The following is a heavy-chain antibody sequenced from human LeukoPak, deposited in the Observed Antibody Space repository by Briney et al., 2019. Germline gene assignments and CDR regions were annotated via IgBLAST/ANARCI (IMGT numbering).Heavy chain of an antibody. CDR3: ARMKYCSSTSCYYFDY. J-gene: IGHJ4*02. V-gene: IGHV1-18*01. CDR2: ISAYNGYT. D-gene: IGHD2-2*01. Sequence: GASVKVSCKASGYTFTSYGISWVLQAPGQRLEWMVWISAYNGYTNYAQKLQGRVTMTTATSTSTAYIELRSLRSDDTAGYYRARMKYCSSTSCYYFDYWGQGTLVTASS. CDR1: GYTFTSYG.